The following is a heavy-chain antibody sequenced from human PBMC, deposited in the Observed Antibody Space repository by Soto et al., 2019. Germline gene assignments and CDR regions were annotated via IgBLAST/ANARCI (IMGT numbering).Heavy chain of an antibody. CDR3: ARDKITGLFDY. Sequence: SDTLSLTCAVSGGSLSSGGYYWTWIRQPPGTGLEWIGEINHSGSTNYNPSLKSRVTISVDTSKNQFSLKLTSVTAADTAAYYCARDKITGLFDYWGQGTLVNVSS. CDR1: GGSLSSGGYY. J-gene: IGHJ4*02. CDR2: INHSGST. V-gene: IGHV4-34*01. D-gene: IGHD2-8*02.